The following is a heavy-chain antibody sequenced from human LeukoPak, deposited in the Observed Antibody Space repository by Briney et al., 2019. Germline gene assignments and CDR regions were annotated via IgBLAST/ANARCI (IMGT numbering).Heavy chain of an antibody. D-gene: IGHD5-18*01. J-gene: IGHJ4*02. CDR3: ASSGYSLRLHLDY. Sequence: GRSLRLSCAASGFTFSSYAMHWVRQAPGKGLEWVAVISYDGSNKYYAESVKGRFTISRDNSKNTLYLQMNSLRAEDTAVYYCASSGYSLRLHLDYWGQGTLVAVSS. V-gene: IGHV3-30-3*01. CDR1: GFTFSSYA. CDR2: ISYDGSNK.